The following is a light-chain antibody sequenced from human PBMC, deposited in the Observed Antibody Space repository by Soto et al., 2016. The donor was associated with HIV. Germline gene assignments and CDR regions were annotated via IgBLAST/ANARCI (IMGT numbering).Light chain of an antibody. J-gene: IGLJ3*02. CDR2: DDS. V-gene: IGLV3-21*03. CDR1: NIGSES. Sequence: SYELTQPRSVSVAPGKTARITCGGNNIGSESVHWYQQKPGQAPVLVVHDDSERPSGIPERFSGSNSGNTATLTISRVEAGDEADYYCQVWESSSDHWVFGGGTKPTVL. CDR3: QVWESSSDHWV.